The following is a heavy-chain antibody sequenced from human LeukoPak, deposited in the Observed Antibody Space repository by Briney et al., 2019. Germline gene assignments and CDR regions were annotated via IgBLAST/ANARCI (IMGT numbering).Heavy chain of an antibody. CDR3: ARGLNYYDSSGYFLLGY. V-gene: IGHV3-9*01. D-gene: IGHD3-22*01. Sequence: PGGSLRLSCAASGFTFDDYAMHWVRQAPGKGLEWVSGISWNSGSIGYADSVKGRFTISRDNAKNSLYLQMNSLRAEDTALYYCARGLNYYDSSGYFLLGYWGQGTLVTVSS. CDR1: GFTFDDYA. CDR2: ISWNSGSI. J-gene: IGHJ4*02.